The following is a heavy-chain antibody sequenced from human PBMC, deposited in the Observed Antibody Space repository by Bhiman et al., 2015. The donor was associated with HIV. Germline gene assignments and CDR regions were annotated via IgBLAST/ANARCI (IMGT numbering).Heavy chain of an antibody. D-gene: IGHD2-21*01. CDR2: ISYDGTNK. CDR3: AKDLVKGTVPYYFDW. V-gene: IGHV3-30*04. J-gene: IGHJ4*02. Sequence: QVQLVESGGGVVQPGRSLWLSCAASGFTFSSYAMHWVRQAPGKGLEWVVVISYDGTNKYYSDSVRGRFTISRDNSKNTVYLQMDSLRAEDTAVYYCAKDLVKGTVPYYFDWWGQGTLVTVSS. CDR1: GFTFSSYA.